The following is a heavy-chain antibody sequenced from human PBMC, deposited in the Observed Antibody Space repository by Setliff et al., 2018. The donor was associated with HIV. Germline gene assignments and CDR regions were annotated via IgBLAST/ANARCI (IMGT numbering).Heavy chain of an antibody. J-gene: IGHJ6*03. CDR2: MNPNSGNT. CDR3: ARGAWYTSGWYSSRYMDV. V-gene: IGHV1-8*02. Sequence: GASVKVSCKASGYTFTSYDINWVRQATGQGLEWMGWMNPNSGNTGYAQKFQGRVTMTRNTSISTAYMELSSLISEDTAVYYCARGAWYTSGWYSSRYMDVWGKGTTVTVSS. D-gene: IGHD6-19*01. CDR1: GYTFTSYD.